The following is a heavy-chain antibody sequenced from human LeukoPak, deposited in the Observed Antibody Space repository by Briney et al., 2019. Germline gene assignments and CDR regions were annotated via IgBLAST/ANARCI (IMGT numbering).Heavy chain of an antibody. CDR3: ARATRGGYDGYFDY. CDR2: IRYDGSNK. Sequence: GGSLRLSCAASGFTFSSYGMHWVRQAPGKGLEWVAFIRYDGSNKYYADSVKGRFTISRYNAKNSLYLQMNSLRAEDTAVYYCARATRGGYDGYFDYWGQGTLVTVSS. CDR1: GFTFSSYG. D-gene: IGHD5-12*01. V-gene: IGHV3-30*02. J-gene: IGHJ4*02.